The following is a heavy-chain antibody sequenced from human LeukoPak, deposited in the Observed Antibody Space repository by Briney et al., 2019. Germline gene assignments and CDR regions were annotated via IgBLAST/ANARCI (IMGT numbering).Heavy chain of an antibody. V-gene: IGHV3-11*01. J-gene: IGHJ3*02. D-gene: IGHD6-13*01. CDR3: AKGQQLADDAFDI. CDR2: ISSSGSTI. CDR1: GFTFSDYY. Sequence: GGSLRLSCAASGFTFSDYYMSWIRQAPGKGLEWVSYISSSGSTIYYADSVKGRFTISRDNAKNSLYLQMNSLRAEDTALYYCAKGQQLADDAFDIRGQGTMVTVSS.